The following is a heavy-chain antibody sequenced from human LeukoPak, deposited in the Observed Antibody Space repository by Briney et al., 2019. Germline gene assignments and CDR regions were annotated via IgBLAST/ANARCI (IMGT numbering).Heavy chain of an antibody. Sequence: GASVTVSFKASVYTFTIYGISWVRQAPGQGREGMGWISAYNGNTNYAQKLQGRGTMTTDTSTSTAYMELRSLRSDDTAVYYCARGGYYDSSGYILWGQGTLVTVSS. CDR2: ISAYNGNT. D-gene: IGHD3-22*01. J-gene: IGHJ4*02. V-gene: IGHV1-18*01. CDR3: ARGGYYDSSGYIL. CDR1: VYTFTIYG.